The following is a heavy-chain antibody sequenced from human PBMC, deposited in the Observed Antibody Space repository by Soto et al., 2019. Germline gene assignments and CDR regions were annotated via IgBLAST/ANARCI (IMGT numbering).Heavy chain of an antibody. Sequence: QVQLVQSGAAVKKPGSSVKVSCKASGSTFSNYTISWVRQAPGQGLEWMGRIIPILGVANYAQKIQGRDTITAYNYTSTVDMEMSSLRSEDTGVYYCARVAEMGTVTKGFYYYMDVWGEGTTVTVSS. J-gene: IGHJ6*03. V-gene: IGHV1-69*02. CDR2: IIPILGVA. D-gene: IGHD4-17*01. CDR3: ARVAEMGTVTKGFYYYMDV. CDR1: GSTFSNYT.